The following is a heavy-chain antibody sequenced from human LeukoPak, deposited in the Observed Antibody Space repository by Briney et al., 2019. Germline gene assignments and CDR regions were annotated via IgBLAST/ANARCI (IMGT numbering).Heavy chain of an antibody. J-gene: IGHJ4*02. Sequence: SETLSLTCAVSGYSISSGYYWGWIRQPPGKGLEWIGSMYHSGSTYYNPSLKSRVTISVDTSKNQFSLKLSSVTAADTAVYYCARPVVPYYFDYWGQRTLVTVSS. CDR3: ARPVVPYYFDY. CDR1: GYSISSGYY. D-gene: IGHD2-2*01. V-gene: IGHV4-38-2*01. CDR2: MYHSGST.